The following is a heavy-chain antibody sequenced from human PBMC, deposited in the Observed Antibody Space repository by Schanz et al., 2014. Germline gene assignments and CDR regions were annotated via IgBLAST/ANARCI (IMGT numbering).Heavy chain of an antibody. J-gene: IGHJ4*02. CDR2: FDAHDGRA. V-gene: IGHV3-23*04. D-gene: IGHD2-15*01. CDR1: GFSFGNYG. CDR3: ARLDPYCRSGTCSRAFDF. Sequence: EVQLVESGGGLVQPGGSLRLSCEASGFSFGNYGMSWVRQAPGKGLEWVSGFDAHDGRAYYADSVKGRFTISRDSSKNTLFLQMNSLRTEDTAVYYCARLDPYCRSGTCSRAFDFWGQGTLVTVSS.